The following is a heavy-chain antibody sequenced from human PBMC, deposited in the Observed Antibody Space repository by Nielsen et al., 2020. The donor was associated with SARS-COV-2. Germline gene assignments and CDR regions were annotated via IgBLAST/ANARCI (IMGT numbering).Heavy chain of an antibody. D-gene: IGHD2-2*02. J-gene: IGHJ6*02. CDR3: ATLGYCSSTSCYRGGNYYYYYGMDV. V-gene: IGHV3-21*04. Sequence: VRQAPGKGLEWVSSISSSSSYIYYADSVKGRFTISRDNSKNTLYLQMNSLRAEDTAVYYCATLGYCSSTSCYRGGNYYYYYGMDVWGQGTTVTVSS. CDR2: ISSSSSYI.